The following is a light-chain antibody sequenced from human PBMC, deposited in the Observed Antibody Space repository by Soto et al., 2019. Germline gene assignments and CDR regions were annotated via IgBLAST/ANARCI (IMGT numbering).Light chain of an antibody. CDR1: SSDVGGYNY. J-gene: IGLJ1*01. CDR2: DVS. V-gene: IGLV2-14*01. CDR3: SSYTSSSTRV. Sequence: QSALSQPASVSGSPGQSITISCTGTSSDVGGYNYVSWYQQHPGKAPKLMIYDVSNRPSGVSYRFSGSKSDNTASLTISGLQAEDEADYYCSSYTSSSTRVFGTGTKVTVL.